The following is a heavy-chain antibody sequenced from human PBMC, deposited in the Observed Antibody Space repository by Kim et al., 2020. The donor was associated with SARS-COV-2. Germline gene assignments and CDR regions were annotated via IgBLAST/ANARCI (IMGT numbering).Heavy chain of an antibody. Sequence: GGSLRLSCAASAFTFSSYAMHWVRQAPGKGLEWVAVISYDGSNKFYADSVKGRFTISRDNSKKTLYLQMNSLRAEDTAVYYCARDLARAAYFFDYWGQGTLVTVSS. V-gene: IGHV3-30*04. J-gene: IGHJ4*02. CDR1: AFTFSSYA. CDR3: ARDLARAAYFFDY. CDR2: ISYDGSNK. D-gene: IGHD6-25*01.